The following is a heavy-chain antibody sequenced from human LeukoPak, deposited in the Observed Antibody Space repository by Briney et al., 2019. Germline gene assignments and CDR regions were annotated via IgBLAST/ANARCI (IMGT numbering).Heavy chain of an antibody. Sequence: SETLSLTCTVSGYSISSGYYWGWIRQPPGKGLEWIGNIYHSGSTYYNPSLKSRVTTSVDTSKNQLSLKLSSVTAADTAVYYCVRSSSSIFDYWGQGTLVTVSS. J-gene: IGHJ4*02. V-gene: IGHV4-38-2*02. CDR3: VRSSSSIFDY. CDR2: IYHSGST. CDR1: GYSISSGYY. D-gene: IGHD6-6*01.